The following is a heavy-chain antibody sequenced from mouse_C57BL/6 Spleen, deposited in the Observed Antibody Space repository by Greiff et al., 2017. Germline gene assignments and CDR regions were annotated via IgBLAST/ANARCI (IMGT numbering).Heavy chain of an antibody. J-gene: IGHJ1*03. Sequence: LQPGAELVMPGASVKLSCKASGYTFTSYWMHWVKQRPGQGLEWIGEIDPSDSYTNYNQKFKGKSTLTVDKSSSTAYMQLSSLTSEDSAVYYCARGRFITTVVAPWYFDGWGTGTTVTVSS. D-gene: IGHD1-1*01. CDR2: IDPSDSYT. CDR3: ARGRFITTVVAPWYFDG. V-gene: IGHV1-69*01. CDR1: GYTFTSYW.